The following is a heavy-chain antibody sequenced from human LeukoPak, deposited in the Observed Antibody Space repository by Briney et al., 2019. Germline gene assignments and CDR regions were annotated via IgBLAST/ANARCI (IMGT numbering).Heavy chain of an antibody. J-gene: IGHJ4*02. Sequence: GGSLRLSCAASGFTFSSYWMSWVRQAPGKGLEWVANIKQDGSEKYYVDSVKGRFTISRDNAKSSLYLQMNSLRAEDTAVYYCARESTYYYDSSGYYYVEYFDYWGQGTLVTVSS. CDR1: GFTFSSYW. V-gene: IGHV3-7*01. CDR2: IKQDGSEK. D-gene: IGHD3-22*01. CDR3: ARESTYYYDSSGYYYVEYFDY.